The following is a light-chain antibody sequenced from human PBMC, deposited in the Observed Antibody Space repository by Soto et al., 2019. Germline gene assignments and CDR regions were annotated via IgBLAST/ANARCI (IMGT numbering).Light chain of an antibody. CDR2: GAS. J-gene: IGKJ2*01. CDR3: QQYGSSPHP. V-gene: IGKV3-20*01. Sequence: EIVLTQSPGTLSLSPGERATLSCRASQSVSRSYFAWYQHKPGQAPRLLIYGASIRATGIRDRFSGSESGTNVTLTISRLEPEDFAVYSCQQYGSSPHPFGQGTKLEIK. CDR1: QSVSRSY.